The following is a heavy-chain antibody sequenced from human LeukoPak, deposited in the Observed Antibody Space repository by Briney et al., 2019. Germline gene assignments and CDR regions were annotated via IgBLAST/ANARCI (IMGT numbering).Heavy chain of an antibody. V-gene: IGHV1-3*01. CDR2: INAGNGNT. CDR1: GYTFTSYA. D-gene: IGHD2/OR15-2a*01. CDR3: ARDHHRPLREYSTPYWFDP. J-gene: IGHJ5*02. Sequence: ASVKVSCKASGYTFTSYAMHWVRQAPGQRLEWMGWINAGNGNTKYSQKFQGRVTITRDTSAGTAYMELSSLRSEDTAVYYCARDHHRPLREYSTPYWFDPWGQGTLVTVSS.